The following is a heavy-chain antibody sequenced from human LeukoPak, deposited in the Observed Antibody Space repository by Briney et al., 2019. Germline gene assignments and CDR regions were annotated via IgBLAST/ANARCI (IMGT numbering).Heavy chain of an antibody. Sequence: PGGSLRLSCAASGFTFSSYAMSWVRQAPGKGLEWVSDISGSGGSTYYADSVKGRFTISRDNSKNTLYLQMSSLRAEDTAVYYCVPRKEWSSYMDVWGKGTTVTVSS. J-gene: IGHJ6*03. D-gene: IGHD3-3*01. CDR2: ISGSGGST. V-gene: IGHV3-23*01. CDR3: VPRKEWSSYMDV. CDR1: GFTFSSYA.